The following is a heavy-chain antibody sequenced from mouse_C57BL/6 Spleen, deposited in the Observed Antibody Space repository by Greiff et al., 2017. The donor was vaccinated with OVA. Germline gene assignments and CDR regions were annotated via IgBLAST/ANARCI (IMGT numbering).Heavy chain of an antibody. D-gene: IGHD2-2*01. CDR1: GYSFTGYY. CDR3: ARDGYGGDRLAY. V-gene: IGHV1-43*01. CDR2: INPSTGGT. J-gene: IGHJ3*01. Sequence: EVQLQESGPELVKPGASVKISCKASGYSFTGYYMHWVKQSSEKSLEWIGEINPSTGGTSYNQKFKGKATLTVDKSSSTAYMQLKSLTSEDSAVYYCARDGYGGDRLAYWGQGTLVTVSA.